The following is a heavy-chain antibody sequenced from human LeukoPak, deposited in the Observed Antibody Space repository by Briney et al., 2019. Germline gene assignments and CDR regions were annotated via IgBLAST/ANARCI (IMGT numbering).Heavy chain of an antibody. V-gene: IGHV4-34*01. CDR3: ARLRDGYNYGYFDF. CDR1: GGSFSGYY. CDR2: INHSGST. J-gene: IGHJ4*02. Sequence: PSETLSLTCAVYGGSFSGYYWSWIRQPPGKGLEWIGEINHSGSTNYNPSLKSRVTISVDTSKNQFSLKLSSVTAADTAVYYCARLRDGYNYGYFDFWGQGTLVTVSS. D-gene: IGHD5-24*01.